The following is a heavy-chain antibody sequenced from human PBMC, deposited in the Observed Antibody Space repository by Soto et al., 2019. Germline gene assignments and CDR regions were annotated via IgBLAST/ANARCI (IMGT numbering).Heavy chain of an antibody. CDR3: ARVVNWNHVY. D-gene: IGHD1-20*01. V-gene: IGHV3-23*01. CDR2: ISGSGGNT. J-gene: IGHJ4*02. Sequence: EVQLLESGGGLVQPGGSLSLSCAASGFTFSSYAMSWVRQAPGKGLEWVSAISGSGGNTYYADSVKGRFTISRDNSKNTLYLQMNSLRAEDTAVYYCARVVNWNHVYWGQGTLLTVSS. CDR1: GFTFSSYA.